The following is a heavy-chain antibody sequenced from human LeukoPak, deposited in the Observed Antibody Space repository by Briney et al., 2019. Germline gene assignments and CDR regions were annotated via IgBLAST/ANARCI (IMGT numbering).Heavy chain of an antibody. CDR3: VRLRRNSDTSGFYYYYDF. Sequence: GGSLRLSCEASGFGFSDYSMNWVRQAPGKGLEWVASITSAGGYTYYADSVKGRFIISRDDARDSLYLQMNSLRAEDTAVYYCVRLRRNSDTSGFYYYYDFWGQGTLVTVSP. D-gene: IGHD3-22*01. V-gene: IGHV3-21*01. J-gene: IGHJ4*02. CDR2: ITSAGGYT. CDR1: GFGFSDYS.